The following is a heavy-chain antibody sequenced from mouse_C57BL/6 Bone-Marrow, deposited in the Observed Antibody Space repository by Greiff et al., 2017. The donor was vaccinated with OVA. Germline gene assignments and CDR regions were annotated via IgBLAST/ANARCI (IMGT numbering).Heavy chain of an antibody. CDR2: ISYDGSN. Sequence: DVKLQESGPGLVKPSQSLSLTCSVTGYSITSGYYWNWIRQFPGNKLEWMGYISYDGSNNYNPSLKNRISITRDTSKNQFFLKLNSVTTEDTATYYCARDHWAWFAYWGQGTLVTVSA. J-gene: IGHJ3*01. CDR1: GYSITSGYY. V-gene: IGHV3-6*01. D-gene: IGHD4-1*01. CDR3: ARDHWAWFAY.